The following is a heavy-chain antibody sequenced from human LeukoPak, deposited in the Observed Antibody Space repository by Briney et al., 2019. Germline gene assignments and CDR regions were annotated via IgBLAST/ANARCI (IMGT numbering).Heavy chain of an antibody. CDR1: GSTFTTHG. V-gene: IGHV1-18*01. Sequence: GASVKVSCKASGSTFTTHGIAWVRQAPGHGLEWMGWISAHNGNTNYAQSLQGRVTMSTDTSTNTAYMELRSLRSDDTAVYYCARDGYFDRWGRGTLVTVSS. CDR2: ISAHNGNT. CDR3: ARDGYFDR. J-gene: IGHJ2*01.